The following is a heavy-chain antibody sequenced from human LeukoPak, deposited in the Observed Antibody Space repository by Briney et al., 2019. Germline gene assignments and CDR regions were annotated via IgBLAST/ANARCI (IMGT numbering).Heavy chain of an antibody. CDR2: ISSSSRTI. CDR1: GFTFSSYS. Sequence: GGSLRLSCAASGFTFSSYSMNWVRQAPGKGLEWVSYISSSSRTIYYADSVKGRFTSSRDNAKNSLYLQMSSLRAEDTAVYYCARDGSIGGFDYWGQGTLVTVSS. CDR3: ARDGSIGGFDY. D-gene: IGHD2/OR15-2a*01. V-gene: IGHV3-48*04. J-gene: IGHJ4*02.